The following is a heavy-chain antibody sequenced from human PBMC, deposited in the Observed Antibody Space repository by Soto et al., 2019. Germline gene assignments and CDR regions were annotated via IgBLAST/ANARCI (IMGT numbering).Heavy chain of an antibody. V-gene: IGHV1-69*06. Sequence: ASVKVSCKASGGTFSNSAISGVRQAPGQGLEGMGGIIPILGTTNDAEKFQGRVTMIADKSTSTAYMELSSLRSEDTALYYCARGPHRLGHCRGTTCYSNSYAVDVWG. CDR2: IIPILGTT. CDR1: GGTFSNSA. J-gene: IGHJ6*04. CDR3: ARGPHRLGHCRGTTCYSNSYAVDV. D-gene: IGHD4-4*01.